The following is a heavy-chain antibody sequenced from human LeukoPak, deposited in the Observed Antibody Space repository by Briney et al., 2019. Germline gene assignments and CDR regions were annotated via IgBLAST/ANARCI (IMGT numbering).Heavy chain of an antibody. D-gene: IGHD4-17*01. J-gene: IGHJ4*02. CDR3: ARVSGNDYGAYARYFDY. Sequence: PGGSLRLSCAASGFTGSSNYMSWVRQAPGKGLEWVSVIYSGGSTYYADSVNGRFTISRDNSKNTLYLQMNSLRAEHTAVYYCARVSGNDYGAYARYFDYWGQGPLVTVSS. V-gene: IGHV3-53*01. CDR1: GFTGSSNY. CDR2: IYSGGST.